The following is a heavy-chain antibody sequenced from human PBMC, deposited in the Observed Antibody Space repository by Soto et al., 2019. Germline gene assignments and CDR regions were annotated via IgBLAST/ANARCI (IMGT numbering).Heavy chain of an antibody. Sequence: GGSLRLSCAASGFTFSSYSMNWVRQAPGKGLEWVSYISSSSSTIYYADSVKGRFTISRDNAKNSLYLQMNSLRAEDTAVCYCARDYCTNGVCSNDAFDIWGQGTMVTVSS. CDR1: GFTFSSYS. J-gene: IGHJ3*02. V-gene: IGHV3-48*01. D-gene: IGHD2-8*01. CDR2: ISSSSSTI. CDR3: ARDYCTNGVCSNDAFDI.